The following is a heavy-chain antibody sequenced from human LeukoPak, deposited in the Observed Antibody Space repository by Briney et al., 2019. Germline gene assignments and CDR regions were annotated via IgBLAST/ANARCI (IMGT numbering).Heavy chain of an antibody. J-gene: IGHJ6*03. CDR3: ARDANPDYYYMDV. V-gene: IGHV3-21*01. CDR2: ISSSSYI. CDR1: GFTFSSYS. Sequence: PGGSLRLSCAASGFTFSSYSMNWVRQAPGKGLEWVSSISSSSYIYYADSVKGRFTISRDNAKNSLYLQMNSLRAEDTAVYYCARDANPDYYYMDVWGKGTTVTVSS.